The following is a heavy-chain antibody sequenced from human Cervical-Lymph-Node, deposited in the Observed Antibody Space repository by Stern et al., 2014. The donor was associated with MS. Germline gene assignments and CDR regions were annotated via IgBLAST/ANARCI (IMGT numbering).Heavy chain of an antibody. V-gene: IGHV2-70*01. CDR3: AHETYGDYDY. CDR2: IAWDDDK. CDR1: GFSLNSDGMC. Sequence: QVTLRESGPALVKPTQTLTLTCAFSGFSLNSDGMCVSWIRQSPGKAPEWLALIAWDDDKFYSKSLQTRLTISKDPAKNHVVLTMTNMDPVDTATYYCAHETYGDYDYWGQGTLVTVSS. D-gene: IGHD4-17*01. J-gene: IGHJ4*02.